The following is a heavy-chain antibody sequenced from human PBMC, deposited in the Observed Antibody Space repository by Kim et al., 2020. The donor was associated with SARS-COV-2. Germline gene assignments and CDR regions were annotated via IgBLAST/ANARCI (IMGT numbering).Heavy chain of an antibody. D-gene: IGHD4-17*01. V-gene: IGHV1-46*01. CDR3: ARVKSVATVVLDY. Sequence: YAQKEQGRVTMTRDTSTSTVYMELSSLRSEDTAVYYCARVKSVATVVLDYWGQGTLVTVSS. J-gene: IGHJ4*02.